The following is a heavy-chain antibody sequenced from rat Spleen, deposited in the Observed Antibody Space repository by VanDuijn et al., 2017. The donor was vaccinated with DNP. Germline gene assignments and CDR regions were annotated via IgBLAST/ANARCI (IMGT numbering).Heavy chain of an antibody. Sequence: EVQLVESGGGLVQPGRSLKLFCAASGFTFSDYYMAWIRQAPTKGLEWVAYIRYDGGSTKYGDSVKGRFTISRDNAKTTLYLQMDSLRSEETATYYCARHANYGSLVYAMDAWGQGTSVTVSS. J-gene: IGHJ4*01. CDR3: ARHANYGSLVYAMDA. D-gene: IGHD1-3*01. V-gene: IGHV5-7*01. CDR2: IRYDGGST. CDR1: GFTFSDYY.